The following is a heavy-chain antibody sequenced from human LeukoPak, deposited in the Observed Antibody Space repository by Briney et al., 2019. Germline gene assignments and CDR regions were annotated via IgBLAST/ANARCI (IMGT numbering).Heavy chain of an antibody. J-gene: IGHJ3*02. Sequence: ASVKVSCKASGYTFTGYYMHWVRQAPGQGLEWMGWINPNSGGTNYAQKFQGRVTMTRDTSISTAYMELSRLRSDDKAVYYCARAVGAIDAFDIWGQGTMVTVSS. V-gene: IGHV1-2*02. CDR3: ARAVGAIDAFDI. CDR1: GYTFTGYY. D-gene: IGHD1-26*01. CDR2: INPNSGGT.